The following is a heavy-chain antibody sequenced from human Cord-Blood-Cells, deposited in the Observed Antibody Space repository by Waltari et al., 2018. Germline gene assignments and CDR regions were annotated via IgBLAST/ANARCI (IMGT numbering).Heavy chain of an antibody. J-gene: IGHJ4*02. V-gene: IGHV3-53*02. CDR2: IYGGGST. D-gene: IGHD1-1*01. CDR3: ARDRTGHFDY. Sequence: EVQLVETGGGLIQPGGSLRLSCAASGFTVSINYMSWVRQAPGKGLEWGSVIYGGGSTYYADSVKGRFTISRDNSKNTLYLQMNSLRAEDTVVYYCARDRTGHFDYWGQGTLVTVSS. CDR1: GFTVSINY.